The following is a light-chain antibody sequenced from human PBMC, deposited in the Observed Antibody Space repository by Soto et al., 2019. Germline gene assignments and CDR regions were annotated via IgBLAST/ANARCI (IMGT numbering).Light chain of an antibody. J-gene: IGKJ1*01. CDR1: QSIGSW. CDR3: QQYGSYSPWT. CDR2: KAS. Sequence: DIQMTQSPSTLSASVGDRVTITCRASQSIGSWLAWYQQKPGKAHKLLIYKASSLESGVPSRFSGSGSGTAFTLSISSLQPDDFASYYCQQYGSYSPWTFGQGTKVEIK. V-gene: IGKV1-5*03.